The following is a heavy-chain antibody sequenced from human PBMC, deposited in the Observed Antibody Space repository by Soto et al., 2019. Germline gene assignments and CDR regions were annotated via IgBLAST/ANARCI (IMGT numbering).Heavy chain of an antibody. CDR3: ARNYCSGGSCYSYYYMDV. CDR2: IYYSGST. Sequence: SETLSLTCTVSGGSISSSSYYWGWIRQPPGKGLEWIGSIYYSGSTYYNPSLKSRVTISVDTSKNQFSLKLSSVTAADTAVYYCARNYCSGGSCYSYYYMDVWGKGTTVTVSS. V-gene: IGHV4-39*01. CDR1: GGSISSSSYY. J-gene: IGHJ6*03. D-gene: IGHD2-15*01.